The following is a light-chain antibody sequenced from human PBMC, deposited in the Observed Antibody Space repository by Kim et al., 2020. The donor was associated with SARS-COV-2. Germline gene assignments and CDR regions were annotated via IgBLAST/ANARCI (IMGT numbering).Light chain of an antibody. V-gene: IGKV1-27*01. CDR1: QSISKC. CDR2: AAS. CDR3: QRHDHAPWT. J-gene: IGKJ1*01. Sequence: AAVGDRVTITSRARQSISKCVAWYQQKPGKVPKLLIYAASTWHAGVPSRFSGSGSGTDFTLTISSLQPEDVATYYCQRHDHAPWTFGQGTKVDIK.